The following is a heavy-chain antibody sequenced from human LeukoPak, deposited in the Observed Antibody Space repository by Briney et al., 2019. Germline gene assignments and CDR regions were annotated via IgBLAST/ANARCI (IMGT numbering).Heavy chain of an antibody. CDR3: VKDRVTWGTVFLDY. J-gene: IGHJ4*02. CDR1: GGTFSSYA. D-gene: IGHD3-16*01. CDR2: IIPIFGTA. V-gene: IGHV1-69*01. Sequence: GASVKVSCKASGGTFSSYAISWVRQAPGQGLEWMGGIIPIFGTANYAQKFQGRVTITADESTSTAYMELSSLRSEDTAMYYCVKDRVTWGTVFLDYWGQGTLVTVSS.